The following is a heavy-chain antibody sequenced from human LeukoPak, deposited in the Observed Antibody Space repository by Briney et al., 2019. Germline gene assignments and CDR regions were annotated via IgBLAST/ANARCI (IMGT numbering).Heavy chain of an antibody. CDR1: GGSFSGYY. CDR2: INHSGST. V-gene: IGHV4-34*01. J-gene: IGHJ6*03. CDR3: ARAVGRLRPPPNYYYYYYMDV. Sequence: SETLSLTCAVYGGSFSGYYWSWIRQPPGKGLEWIGEINHSGSTNYNPSLKSRVTISVDTSKNQFSLKLSSVTAADTAVYYCARAVGRLRPPPNYYYYYYMDVWGKGTTVTVSS. D-gene: IGHD4-17*01.